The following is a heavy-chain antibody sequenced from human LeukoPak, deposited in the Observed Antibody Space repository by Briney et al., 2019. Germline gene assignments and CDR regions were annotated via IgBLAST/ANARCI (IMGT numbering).Heavy chain of an antibody. Sequence: QTGGSLRLSCAASGFTFSNYWMSWVRQAPGKGLEWVANIKHDGSEKYYVDSVKGRFTISRDNAKNSLYLQMNSLRAEDTAVYYCARDRGYGDHKGGFDYWGQGTLVTVSS. J-gene: IGHJ4*02. V-gene: IGHV3-7*03. CDR3: ARDRGYGDHKGGFDY. CDR1: GFTFSNYW. D-gene: IGHD4-17*01. CDR2: IKHDGSEK.